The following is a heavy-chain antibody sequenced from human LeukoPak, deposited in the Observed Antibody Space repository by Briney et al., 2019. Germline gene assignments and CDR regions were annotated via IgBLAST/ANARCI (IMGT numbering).Heavy chain of an antibody. CDR2: IIPIFGTA. D-gene: IGHD3-16*02. CDR3: ALRPNSLGDYVWGSDRFYYYMDV. CDR1: GGTFSSYA. V-gene: IGHV1-69*13. J-gene: IGHJ6*03. Sequence: VASVKVSCKASGGTFSSYAISWVRQAPGQGLEWMGGIIPIFGTANYAQKFQGRVTITADESTSTAYMELSSLRSEDTAVYYCALRPNSLGDYVWGSDRFYYYMDVWGKGTTVTVSS.